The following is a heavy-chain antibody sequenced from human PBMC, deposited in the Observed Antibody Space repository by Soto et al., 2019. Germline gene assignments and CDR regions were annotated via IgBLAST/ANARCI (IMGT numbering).Heavy chain of an antibody. CDR3: ARALIRFLDWIPENYYYGMDV. J-gene: IGHJ6*02. V-gene: IGHV1-2*02. D-gene: IGHD3-3*01. CDR1: GYTFTGYY. Sequence: ASVKVSCKASGYTFTGYYMHWVRQAPGQGLEWMGWINPNSGGTNYAQKFQGRVTMNRDTSSRTVYMELSRLTSDDTAVYYCARALIRFLDWIPENYYYGMDVWGQGTTVTVSS. CDR2: INPNSGGT.